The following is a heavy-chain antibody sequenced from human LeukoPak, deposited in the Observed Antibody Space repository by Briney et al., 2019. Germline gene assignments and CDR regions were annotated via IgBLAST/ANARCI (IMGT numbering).Heavy chain of an antibody. CDR3: AKEGTDCSSTSCYARQNYYYYGMDV. V-gene: IGHV3-30*18. CDR1: GFTFSSYG. CDR2: ISYDGSNK. J-gene: IGHJ6*02. D-gene: IGHD2-2*01. Sequence: GGSLRLSCAASGFTFSSYGMHWVRQAPGKGLEWVAFISYDGSNKYYADSVKGRFTISRDNSKNTLYLQMNSLRAEDTAVYYCAKEGTDCSSTSCYARQNYYYYGMDVWGQGTTVTVSS.